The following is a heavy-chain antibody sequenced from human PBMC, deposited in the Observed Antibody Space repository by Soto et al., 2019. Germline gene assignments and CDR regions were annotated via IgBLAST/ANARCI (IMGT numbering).Heavy chain of an antibody. V-gene: IGHV3-30-3*01. CDR2: ISYDGSNK. CDR3: ARDHNRWYDSSPTHDAFDI. CDR1: GFTFSSYA. J-gene: IGHJ3*02. D-gene: IGHD3-22*01. Sequence: QVQLVESGGGVVQPGRSLRLSCAASGFTFSSYAMHWVRQAPGKGLEWVAVISYDGSNKYYADSVKGRFTISRDNSKNTLYLQMNSRRAEDTAVYYCARDHNRWYDSSPTHDAFDIWGQGTMVTVSS.